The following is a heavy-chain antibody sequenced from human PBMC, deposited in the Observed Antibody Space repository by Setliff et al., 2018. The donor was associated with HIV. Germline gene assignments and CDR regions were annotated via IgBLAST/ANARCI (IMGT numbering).Heavy chain of an antibody. CDR2: INAGNGNT. Sequence: GASVKVSCKASGYTFTSYAMHWVRQAPGQRLEWMGWINAGNGNTKYSQKFQGRVTITRDTSASTAYMELSSLRSEDTAVYYCVYNGNGAGLGDAFDIWGQGTMVTVSS. V-gene: IGHV1-3*01. J-gene: IGHJ3*02. CDR3: VYNGNGAGLGDAFDI. CDR1: GYTFTSYA. D-gene: IGHD1-20*01.